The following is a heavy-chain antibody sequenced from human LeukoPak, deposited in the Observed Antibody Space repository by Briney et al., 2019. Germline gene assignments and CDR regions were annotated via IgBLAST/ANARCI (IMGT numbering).Heavy chain of an antibody. V-gene: IGHV3-7*01. CDR3: ARLRYTYGKNFDY. CDR2: IQQDGSEK. CDR1: GFTFKAYW. D-gene: IGHD5-18*01. J-gene: IGHJ4*02. Sequence: TGGSLRLSCEASGFTFKAYWMSWVRQAPGTGLEWVANIQQDGSEKNYVDSVKGRFTISRDNARNSLYLEMNSLRAEDTAVYYCARLRYTYGKNFDYWGQGALVTVSS.